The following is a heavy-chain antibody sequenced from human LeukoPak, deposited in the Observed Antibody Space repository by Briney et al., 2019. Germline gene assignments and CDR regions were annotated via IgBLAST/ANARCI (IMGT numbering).Heavy chain of an antibody. CDR2: IYYSGST. CDR3: ARALLRYCSSTSCYWFDP. J-gene: IGHJ5*02. Sequence: PSETLSLTCTVSGGSISSGGYYWSWIRQHPGKGLEWIGYIYYSGSTYYNPSLKSRVTISVDTSKNQFSLKLSSVTAADTAVYYCARALLRYCSSTSCYWFDPWGQGTLVAVSS. V-gene: IGHV4-31*03. D-gene: IGHD2-2*01. CDR1: GGSISSGGYY.